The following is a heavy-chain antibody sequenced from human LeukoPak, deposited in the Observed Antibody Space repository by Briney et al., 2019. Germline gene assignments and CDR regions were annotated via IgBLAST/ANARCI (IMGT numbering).Heavy chain of an antibody. CDR1: GFTFRTYW. Sequence: GGSLRLSCAASGFTFRTYWMNWVRQAPGKGLVWVSRIESDGSSTSYADSVKGRFTISRDNAANTLYLQMNSLRAEDTAVYYCARAPDYDYVWGNYRLWGQGTMVTVSS. CDR3: ARAPDYDYVWGNYRL. V-gene: IGHV3-74*01. D-gene: IGHD3-16*02. J-gene: IGHJ3*01. CDR2: IESDGSST.